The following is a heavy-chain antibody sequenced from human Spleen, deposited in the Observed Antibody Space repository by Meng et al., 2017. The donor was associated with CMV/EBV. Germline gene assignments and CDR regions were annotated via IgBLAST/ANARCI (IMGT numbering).Heavy chain of an antibody. V-gene: IGHV4-4*02. Sequence: YITTTKWWTWVRQPPGKGLEWVGEIDHTGNSNSNPSLKSRLTLSLDTSKNHLSLRMTSVTAEDTAIYYCARVREHTSLGNYWFDPWGQGTLVTVSS. D-gene: IGHD3-16*01. J-gene: IGHJ5*02. CDR2: IDHTGNS. CDR1: YITTTKW. CDR3: ARVREHTSLGNYWFDP.